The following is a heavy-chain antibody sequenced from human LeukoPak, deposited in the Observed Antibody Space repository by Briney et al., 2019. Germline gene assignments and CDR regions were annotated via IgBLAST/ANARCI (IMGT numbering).Heavy chain of an antibody. D-gene: IGHD1-14*01. J-gene: IGHJ6*03. Sequence: EASVKVSCKASGYTFTGYYIHWVRQAPGQGLEWVGWINPNTGGTNYAQRFQGRVTMTGDTSISTAYMELSRLRSDDTAVYYCARDRTTNHDYYYYMDVWGRGTTVTVSS. CDR2: INPNTGGT. V-gene: IGHV1-2*02. CDR3: ARDRTTNHDYYYYMDV. CDR1: GYTFTGYY.